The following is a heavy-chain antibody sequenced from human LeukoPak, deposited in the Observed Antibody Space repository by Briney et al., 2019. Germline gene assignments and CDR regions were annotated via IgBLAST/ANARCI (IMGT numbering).Heavy chain of an antibody. CDR3: ARVGVLRGAFGI. J-gene: IGHJ3*02. CDR1: GGSISSYY. D-gene: IGHD2/OR15-2a*01. Sequence: SETLSLTCTVSGGSISSYYWSWIRQPPGKGLEWIGYIYYSGSTNYNPSLKSRVTISVDTSKNQFSLKLSSVTAADTAVYYCARVGVLRGAFGIWGQGTMVTVSS. V-gene: IGHV4-59*01. CDR2: IYYSGST.